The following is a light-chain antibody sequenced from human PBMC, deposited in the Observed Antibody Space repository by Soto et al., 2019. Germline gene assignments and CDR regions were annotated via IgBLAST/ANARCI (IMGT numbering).Light chain of an antibody. CDR1: SSDVGGYKY. J-gene: IGLJ2*01. CDR3: SSYTTSSTLVV. CDR2: EVS. V-gene: IGLV2-14*01. Sequence: QSALTQPASVSGSPGQSITISCTATSSDVGGYKYVSWYQQHPGKAPKFMIYEVSNRPSGVSNRFSGSKSGNTASLTISGLQAEDEADYYCSSYTTSSTLVVFGGGTQLTVL.